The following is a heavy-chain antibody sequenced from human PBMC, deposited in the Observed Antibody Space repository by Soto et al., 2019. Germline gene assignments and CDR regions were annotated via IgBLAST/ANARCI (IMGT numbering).Heavy chain of an antibody. CDR3: AKDRLRVGVDAFDI. Sequence: GGSMRLSCGASGFTFSSYSMSWVRQAPGKGLEWVSAISGSGGSTYYADSVKGRFTISRDNSKNTLYLQMNSLRAEDTAVYYCAKDRLRVGVDAFDIWGQGTMVTVSS. J-gene: IGHJ3*02. D-gene: IGHD2-8*01. CDR1: GFTFSSYS. CDR2: ISGSGGST. V-gene: IGHV3-23*01.